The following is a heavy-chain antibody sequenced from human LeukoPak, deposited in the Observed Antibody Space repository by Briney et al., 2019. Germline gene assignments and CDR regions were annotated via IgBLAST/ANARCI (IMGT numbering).Heavy chain of an antibody. CDR1: GFTFSSYW. CDR2: IKQDGSEK. V-gene: IGHV3-7*03. D-gene: IGHD3-10*01. J-gene: IGHJ4*02. Sequence: GGSLRLSCAASGFTFSSYWMSWVRQAPGRGLEWVANIKQDGSEKYYVDSVKGRFTISRDNAKNALYLQMNSLRAEDTAVYYCARLLLWFGEQVDYWGQGTLVTVSS. CDR3: ARLLLWFGEQVDY.